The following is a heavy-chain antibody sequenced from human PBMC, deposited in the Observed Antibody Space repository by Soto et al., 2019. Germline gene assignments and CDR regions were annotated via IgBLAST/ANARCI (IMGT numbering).Heavy chain of an antibody. Sequence: SETLSLTCAVSGGSISSSNWWSWVRQPPGKGLEWIGEIYHSGSTNYNPSLKSRVTISVDKSKNQFSLKLSSVTAADTAVYYCASLVPLYYYDSSGSFWFDPWGQGTLVTVSS. CDR2: IYHSGST. J-gene: IGHJ5*02. CDR3: ASLVPLYYYDSSGSFWFDP. V-gene: IGHV4-4*02. D-gene: IGHD3-22*01. CDR1: GGSISSSNW.